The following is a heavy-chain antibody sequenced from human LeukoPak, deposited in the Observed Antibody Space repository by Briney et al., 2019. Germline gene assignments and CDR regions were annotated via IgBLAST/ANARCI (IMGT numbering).Heavy chain of an antibody. J-gene: IGHJ4*02. CDR2: SGST. D-gene: IGHD3-22*01. CDR3: ARDKYYYDSSGRGLDY. CDR1: GVSISNYY. Sequence: PSETLSLTCTVSGVSISNYYWSWIRQHPGKGLEWIAYSGSTNYNPSLKSRVTMSVDTSKNQFSLKLSSVTAADTAVYYCARDKYYYDSSGRGLDYWGQGTLVTVSS. V-gene: IGHV4-59*12.